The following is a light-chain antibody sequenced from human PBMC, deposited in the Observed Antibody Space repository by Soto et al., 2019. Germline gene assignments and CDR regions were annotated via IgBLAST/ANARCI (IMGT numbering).Light chain of an antibody. CDR3: QQYDSYPST. V-gene: IGKV1-5*01. J-gene: IGKJ1*01. CDR2: EAR. CDR1: QRISSW. Sequence: GDRVTITCRASQRISSWLAWYLQKPGKAPKLLIYEARNLASWVSSRVSGSGSGTEFTLTVSSLQPDDFATYYCQQYDSYPSTFGKGNQVESK.